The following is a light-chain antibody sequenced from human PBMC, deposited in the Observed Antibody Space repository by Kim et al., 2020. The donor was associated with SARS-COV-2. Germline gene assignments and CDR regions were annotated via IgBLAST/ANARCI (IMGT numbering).Light chain of an antibody. CDR3: QQRSDWPYT. Sequence: PGDRATLSCRASQSVGTYLAWFKQKPGQAPRLFIYDASNRVTGIPPTFSGSGSGTDFILTISSLEPEDFAVYYCQQRSDWPYTFGQGTKLEIK. J-gene: IGKJ2*01. V-gene: IGKV3-11*01. CDR2: DAS. CDR1: QSVGTY.